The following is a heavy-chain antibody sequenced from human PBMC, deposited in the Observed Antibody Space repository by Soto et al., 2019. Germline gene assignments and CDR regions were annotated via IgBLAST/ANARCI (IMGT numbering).Heavy chain of an antibody. CDR2: IIPIFGTA. D-gene: IGHD3-22*01. V-gene: IGHV1-69*01. CDR1: GGTFSSYA. J-gene: IGHJ4*02. CDR3: ARLANPLGGPYDSSGYLNY. Sequence: QVQLVQSGAEVKKPGSSVKVSCKASGGTFSSYAISWVRQAPGRGLEWMGGIIPIFGTANYAQKFQGRVTISADESTSTAYMELSSLRSEDTAVYYCARLANPLGGPYDSSGYLNYWGQGTLVTVSS.